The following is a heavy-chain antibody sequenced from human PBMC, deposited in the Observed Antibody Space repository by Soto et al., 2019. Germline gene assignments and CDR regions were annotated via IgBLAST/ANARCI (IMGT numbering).Heavy chain of an antibody. V-gene: IGHV3-30*03. CDR1: GFTFSSYG. J-gene: IGHJ4*02. CDR2: ISYDGSNK. Sequence: GGSLRLSCAASGFTFSSYGMHWVRQAPGKGLEWVAVISYDGSNKYYADSVKGRFTISRDNSKNTLYLQMNSLRAEDTAVYYCARDRTFDFWGQGTLVTVSS. CDR3: ARDRTFDF.